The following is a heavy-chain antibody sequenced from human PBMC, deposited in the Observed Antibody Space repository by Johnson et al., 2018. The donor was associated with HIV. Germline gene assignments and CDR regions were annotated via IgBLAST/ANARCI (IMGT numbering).Heavy chain of an antibody. V-gene: IGHV3-20*04. CDR1: GFTFDDYG. D-gene: IGHD4-11*01. CDR3: ARDTYSSDACDI. Sequence: VQLVESGGRVVRPGGSLRLSCVASGFTFDDYGMSWVRQAPGKGLEWVSGIHWNGGSTGYAESVKGRFTISRANAKNSLYLQMKRLRAEDTALYYCARDTYSSDACDIWGQGTMVTVSS. J-gene: IGHJ3*02. CDR2: IHWNGGST.